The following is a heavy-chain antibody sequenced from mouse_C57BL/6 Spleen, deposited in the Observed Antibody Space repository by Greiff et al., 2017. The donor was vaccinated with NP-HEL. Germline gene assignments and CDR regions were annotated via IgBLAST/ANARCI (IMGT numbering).Heavy chain of an antibody. V-gene: IGHV1-82*01. CDR1: GYAFSSSW. CDR2: IYPGDGDT. CDR3: ASYSNHYYAMDY. D-gene: IGHD2-5*01. J-gene: IGHJ4*01. Sequence: QVQLKQSGPELVKPGASVKISCKASGYAFSSSWMNWVKQRPGKGLEWIGRIYPGDGDTNYNGKFKGKATLTADKSSSTAYMQLSSLTSEDSAVYFCASYSNHYYAMDYWGQGTSVTVSS.